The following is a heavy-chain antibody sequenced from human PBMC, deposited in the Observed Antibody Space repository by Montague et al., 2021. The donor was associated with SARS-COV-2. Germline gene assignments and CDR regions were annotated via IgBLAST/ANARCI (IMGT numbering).Heavy chain of an antibody. D-gene: IGHD3-22*01. CDR3: GSDTTAYFRFDY. CDR1: GGPLRNYY. J-gene: IGHJ4*02. CDR2: IPQGGRA. Sequence: SETLSLTCAVYGGPLRNYYWSWIRQSPGKGLEWIGEIPQGGRAIYKASLRRRVTISFDTSKNQLSLSLTSVTAADTAFYYCGSDTTAYFRFDYWGRGTLISVSS. V-gene: IGHV4-34*03.